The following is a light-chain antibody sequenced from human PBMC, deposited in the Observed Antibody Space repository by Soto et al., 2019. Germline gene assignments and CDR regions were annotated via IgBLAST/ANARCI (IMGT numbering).Light chain of an antibody. V-gene: IGLV1-40*01. J-gene: IGLJ1*01. CDR2: GNS. CDR3: QSYDTSLSGYV. Sequence: QSVLTQPPSVSGAPGQRVTISCTGSSSNIGAGYDVHWYQQLPGTAPKLLIYGNSNRPSGVPDRFSGSKSGTSASLAITGLQAPDEPDYPCQSYDTSLSGYVFGTGTKVTV. CDR1: SSNIGAGYD.